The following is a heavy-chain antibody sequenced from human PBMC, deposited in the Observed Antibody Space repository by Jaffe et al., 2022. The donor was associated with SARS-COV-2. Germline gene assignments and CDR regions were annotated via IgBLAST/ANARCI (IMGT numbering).Heavy chain of an antibody. CDR2: IYYSGST. CDR1: GGSISSYY. Sequence: QVQLQESGPGLVKPSETLSLTCTVSGGSISSYYWSWIRQPPGKGLEWIGYIYYSGSTNYNPSLKSRVTISVDTSKNQFSLKLSSVTAADTAVYYCARVTVTYGSVNWFDPWGQGTLVTVSS. J-gene: IGHJ5*02. V-gene: IGHV4-59*01. CDR3: ARVTVTYGSVNWFDP. D-gene: IGHD3-10*01.